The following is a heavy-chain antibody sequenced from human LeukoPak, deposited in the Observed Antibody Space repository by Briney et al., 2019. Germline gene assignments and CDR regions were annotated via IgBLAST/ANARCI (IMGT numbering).Heavy chain of an antibody. J-gene: IGHJ4*02. V-gene: IGHV3-30-3*01. CDR3: ARDGGIAAADY. Sequence: PGGSLRLSCAASGFTFSSYVMHWVRQAPGKGLEWVAVISYDGSNKYYADSVKGRFTISRDNSKNTLYLQMNSLRAEDTAVYYCARDGGIAAADYWGQGTLVTVSS. CDR2: ISYDGSNK. D-gene: IGHD6-13*01. CDR1: GFTFSSYV.